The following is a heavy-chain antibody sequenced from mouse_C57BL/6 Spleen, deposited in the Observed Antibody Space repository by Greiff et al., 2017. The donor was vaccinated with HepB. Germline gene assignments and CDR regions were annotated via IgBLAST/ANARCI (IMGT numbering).Heavy chain of an antibody. CDR2: IYPGDGDT. J-gene: IGHJ4*01. D-gene: IGHD1-1*01. CDR1: GYAFSSSW. Sequence: VQLQQSGPELVKPGASVKISCKASGYAFSSSWMNWVKQRPGKGLEWIGRIYPGDGDTNYNEKFKGKATLTADKSSSTAYMQLSSLTSEDSAVYFCARSWDYYGSSYVEAMDYWGQGTSVTVSS. V-gene: IGHV1-82*01. CDR3: ARSWDYYGSSYVEAMDY.